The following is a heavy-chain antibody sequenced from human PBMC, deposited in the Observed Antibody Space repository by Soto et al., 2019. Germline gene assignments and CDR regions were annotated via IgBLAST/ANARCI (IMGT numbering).Heavy chain of an antibody. D-gene: IGHD4-4*01. CDR2: ISYDGSNK. Sequence: PGGSLRLSCAASGFTFSLYGMHWVRQAPGKGLEWVAVISYDGSNKYYADSVKGRFTISRDNSKNTLYLQMNSLRAEDTAVYYCAREFTVTTLRSLPDPDAFDIWGQGTMVTVSS. J-gene: IGHJ3*02. CDR3: AREFTVTTLRSLPDPDAFDI. CDR1: GFTFSLYG. V-gene: IGHV3-30*03.